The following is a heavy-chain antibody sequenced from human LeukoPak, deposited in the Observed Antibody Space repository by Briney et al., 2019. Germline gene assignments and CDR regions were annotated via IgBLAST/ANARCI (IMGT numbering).Heavy chain of an antibody. Sequence: GGSLRLSCAAAGFTFSSYWMHWVRQAPGQGLVWVSRINPDGRSTTYADSVKGRFTISRDNAKNTLYLQINSLRAEDTAVYYCARQGGYCIGDNCRGLDPWGQGTLVTVSS. CDR2: INPDGRST. CDR1: GFTFSSYW. D-gene: IGHD2-15*01. CDR3: ARQGGYCIGDNCRGLDP. V-gene: IGHV3-74*01. J-gene: IGHJ5*02.